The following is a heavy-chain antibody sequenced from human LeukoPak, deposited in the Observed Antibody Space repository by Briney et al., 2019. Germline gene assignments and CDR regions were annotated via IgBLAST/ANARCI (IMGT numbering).Heavy chain of an antibody. D-gene: IGHD3-10*01. CDR3: ARGLWFGEFIPNGMDV. CDR1: CLTLSSHG. J-gene: IGHJ6*04. Sequence: APRKGSCKASCLTLSSHGISWGRQAPGQRLEWRGGISAYNGNTNYAQKLQGRVTMTTDTSTSTAYMELRSLRSDDTAVYYCARGLWFGEFIPNGMDVWGKGTTVTVSS. V-gene: IGHV1-18*04. CDR2: ISAYNGNT.